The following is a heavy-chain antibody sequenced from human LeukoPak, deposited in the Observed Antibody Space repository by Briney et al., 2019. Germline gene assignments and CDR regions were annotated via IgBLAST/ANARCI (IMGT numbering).Heavy chain of an antibody. V-gene: IGHV1-2*02. D-gene: IGHD3-22*01. CDR3: ARVYYDSSGYYPVFAFDI. CDR2: INPNSGGT. Sequence: ASVKVSCKASGYTFTSYYMHWVRQAPGQGLEWMRWINPNSGGTNYAQKFQGRVTMTSDTSISTAYMELSRLRSDDTAVYYCARVYYDSSGYYPVFAFDIWGQGTMVTVSS. CDR1: GYTFTSYY. J-gene: IGHJ3*02.